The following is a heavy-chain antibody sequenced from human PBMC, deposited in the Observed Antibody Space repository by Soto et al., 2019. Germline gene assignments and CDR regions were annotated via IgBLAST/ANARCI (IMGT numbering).Heavy chain of an antibody. CDR3: AGGEYDFWSGPGGGMDV. CDR2: IIPIFGTA. J-gene: IGHJ6*02. CDR1: GGTFSSYA. D-gene: IGHD3-3*01. Sequence: QVQLVQSGAEVKKPGSSVKVSCKASGGTFSSYAISWVRQAPGQGLEWMGGIIPIFGTANYAQKFQGRVTITADESTSTAYMELSSLRSEDTAVYYCAGGEYDFWSGPGGGMDVWGQGTTVTVSS. V-gene: IGHV1-69*12.